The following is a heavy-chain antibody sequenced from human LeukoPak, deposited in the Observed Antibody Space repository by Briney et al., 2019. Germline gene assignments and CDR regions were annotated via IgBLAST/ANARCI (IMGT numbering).Heavy chain of an antibody. CDR2: VSGHNGDT. J-gene: IGHJ4*02. Sequence: ASVKVSCKASGYTFISYGISWVRQAPGQGLEWMGWVSGHNGDTNYAQKLQGRVTMTTDTSTSTAYMELRSLRSDDTAVYYCARDRFYDYSNYYVDYWGQGTLVTVSS. V-gene: IGHV1-18*01. CDR1: GYTFISYG. D-gene: IGHD4-11*01. CDR3: ARDRFYDYSNYYVDY.